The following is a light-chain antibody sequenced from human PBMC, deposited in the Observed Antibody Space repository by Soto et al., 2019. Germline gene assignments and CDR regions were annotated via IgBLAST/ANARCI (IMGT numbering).Light chain of an antibody. CDR2: DTN. J-gene: IGLJ3*02. CDR3: LLSFSGARV. V-gene: IGLV7-46*01. Sequence: QAVLTQEPSLTVSPGGTVTLTCGSNTGTVTSSHYPYWFQQKPGQPPRTLIFDTNNRHSWTPARFSASLLGGKAALTLSGAQPEDEADYYCLLSFSGARVFGGGTKVTVL. CDR1: TGTVTSSHY.